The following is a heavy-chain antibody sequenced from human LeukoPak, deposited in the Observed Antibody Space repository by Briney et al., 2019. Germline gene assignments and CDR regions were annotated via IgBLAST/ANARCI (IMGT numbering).Heavy chain of an antibody. V-gene: IGHV3-23*01. D-gene: IGHD3-16*02. CDR2: IRGHGDTT. J-gene: IGHJ5*02. CDR1: GFSFSIYG. CDR3: AKVELSASGGELDP. Sequence: GGSLRLSCAASGFSFSIYGMHWVRQAPGKGLEWVSAIRGHGDTTYDADSVKGRFTISRDNSKNTLYLEMKSLRADDTAVYYCAKVELSASGGELDPWGQGTLVIVSS.